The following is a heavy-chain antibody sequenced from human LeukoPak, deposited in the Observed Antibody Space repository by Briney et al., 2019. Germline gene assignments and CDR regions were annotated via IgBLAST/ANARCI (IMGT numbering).Heavy chain of an antibody. CDR1: GFTFSIYE. CDR2: ISSIGTTI. CDR3: ARAKLWATVVNGAFDI. V-gene: IGHV3-48*03. Sequence: GGSLRLSCAASGFTFSIYEMNWVRQAPGKGLEWVSYISSIGTTIYYADSVKGRFTISRDNARNSLYLQMNSLRAEDTAVYYCARAKLWATVVNGAFDIWGQGTMVTVSS. J-gene: IGHJ3*02. D-gene: IGHD4-23*01.